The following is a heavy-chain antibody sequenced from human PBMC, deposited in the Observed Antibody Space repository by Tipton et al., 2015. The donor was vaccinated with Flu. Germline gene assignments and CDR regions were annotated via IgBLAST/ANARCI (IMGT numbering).Heavy chain of an antibody. CDR2: SYYSGST. CDR3: ARDQGFGGGLTYDYYIMDV. J-gene: IGHJ6*02. CDR1: GGSISGGGSY. D-gene: IGHD3-10*01. V-gene: IGHV4-31*03. Sequence: TLSLTCTVSGGSISGGGSYWTWVRQSPGRDLEWIGCSYYSGSTYYNPSLESRVTIFVDTSKNQFSLKLNSVTAADTAVYYCARDQGFGGGLTYDYYIMDVWGLGTTVTVFS.